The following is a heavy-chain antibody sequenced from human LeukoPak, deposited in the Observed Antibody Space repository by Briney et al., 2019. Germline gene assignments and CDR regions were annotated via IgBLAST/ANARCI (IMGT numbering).Heavy chain of an antibody. D-gene: IGHD3-16*01. V-gene: IGHV4-59*01. Sequence: PSETLSLTCTVSGDSISSYYWSWIRQSPGKGLEWIGYIFDSGSTNYNPSLKSRVTISVDSSKNQFSLKLSSVTAADTAVYYCARGDGAYFDHSGQGTLVIVSS. CDR1: GDSISSYY. J-gene: IGHJ4*02. CDR3: ARGDGAYFDH. CDR2: IFDSGST.